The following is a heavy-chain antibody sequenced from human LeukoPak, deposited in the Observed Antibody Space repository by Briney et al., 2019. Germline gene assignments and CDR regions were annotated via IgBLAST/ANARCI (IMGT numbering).Heavy chain of an antibody. CDR3: AMTYYYDSSLHYFDY. D-gene: IGHD3-22*01. Sequence: SETLSLTCSVSGGSISTTTNSWGWAWIRQRPTKGLEWIGSIYYGGSPYYTSSLKSRVTISVDTSKNQFSLKLSSVTAADTAVYYCAMTYYYDSSLHYFDYWGQGTLVTVSS. CDR1: GGSISTTTNS. CDR2: IYYGGSP. V-gene: IGHV4-39*01. J-gene: IGHJ4*02.